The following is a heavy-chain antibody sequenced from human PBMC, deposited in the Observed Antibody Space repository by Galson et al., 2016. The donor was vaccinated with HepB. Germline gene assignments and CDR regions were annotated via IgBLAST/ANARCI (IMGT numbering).Heavy chain of an antibody. CDR2: ISSSGGTI. V-gene: IGHV3-11*01. J-gene: IGHJ4*02. D-gene: IGHD1-26*01. CDR1: GLTFSDRY. Sequence: SLRLSCAASGLTFSDRYMSWIRQAPGKGLEWVSYISSSGGTIYYADSVKGRFTISRDNAKNSLYLQMNSLRVEDTALYYCATDLERSGNYYELFDYWGQGTLVTVPS. CDR3: ATDLERSGNYYELFDY.